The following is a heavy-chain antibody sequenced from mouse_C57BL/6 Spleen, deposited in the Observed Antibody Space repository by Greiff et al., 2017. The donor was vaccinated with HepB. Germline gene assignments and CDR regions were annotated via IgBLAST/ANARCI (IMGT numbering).Heavy chain of an antibody. Sequence: QVQLQQPGAELVKPGASVKLSCEASGYTFTSYWMHWVKQRPGQGLEWIGMIHPNSGSTNYNEKFKSKATLTVDKSSSTAYMQLSSLTSEDSAVYYCARSRGLGRGDYFDYWGQGTTLTVSS. D-gene: IGHD4-1*01. CDR2: IHPNSGST. J-gene: IGHJ2*01. CDR3: ARSRGLGRGDYFDY. CDR1: GYTFTSYW. V-gene: IGHV1-64*01.